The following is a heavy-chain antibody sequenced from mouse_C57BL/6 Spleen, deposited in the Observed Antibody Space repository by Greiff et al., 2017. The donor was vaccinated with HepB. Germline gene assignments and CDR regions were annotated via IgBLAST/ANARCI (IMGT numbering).Heavy chain of an antibody. CDR3: ARRAMDY. V-gene: IGHV5-17*01. CDR1: GFTFSDYG. CDR2: ISSGSSTI. Sequence: DVMLVESGGGLVKPGGSQKLSCAASGFTFSDYGMHWVRQAPEKGLEWVAYISSGSSTIYYVDTVKGRFTISRDNAKNTLFLQMTSLRSEDTAMYYCARRAMDYWGQGTSVTVSS. J-gene: IGHJ4*01.